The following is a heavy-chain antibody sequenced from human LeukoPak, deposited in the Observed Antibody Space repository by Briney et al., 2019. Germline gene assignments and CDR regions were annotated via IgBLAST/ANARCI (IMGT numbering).Heavy chain of an antibody. V-gene: IGHV4-61*08. D-gene: IGHD3-22*01. J-gene: IGHJ1*01. CDR2: IYYSGST. Sequence: SETLSLTCTVSGGSISSGDYYWSWIRQPPGKGLEWIGYIYYSGSTNYNPSLKSRVTISVDTSKNQFSLKLCSVTAADTAVYYCARIQYYYDSSGYYRTDQYFQHWGQGTLVTVSS. CDR3: ARIQYYYDSSGYYRTDQYFQH. CDR1: GGSISSGDYY.